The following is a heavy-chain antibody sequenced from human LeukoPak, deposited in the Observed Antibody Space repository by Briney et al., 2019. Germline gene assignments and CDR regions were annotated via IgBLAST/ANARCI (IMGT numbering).Heavy chain of an antibody. V-gene: IGHV4-38-2*01. D-gene: IGHD4-23*01. CDR2: IYHSGST. J-gene: IGHJ4*02. CDR3: ARQYRYYGGTPWY. CDR1: GYSISSGYY. Sequence: SETLSLTCAVSGYSISSGYYWGWIRQPPGKGVEWIGSIYHSGSTYYNPSLNSRVTMSVDTSKNQFSLKLSSVTAADTPVYYCARQYRYYGGTPWYWGQGTLVTVSS.